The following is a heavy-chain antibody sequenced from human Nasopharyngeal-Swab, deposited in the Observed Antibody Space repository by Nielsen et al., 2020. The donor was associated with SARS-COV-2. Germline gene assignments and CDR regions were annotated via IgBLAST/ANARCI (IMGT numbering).Heavy chain of an antibody. V-gene: IGHV3-23*01. CDR1: GYSFRTYG. J-gene: IGHJ4*02. CDR2: ISGSGDISGSGGST. Sequence: GGSLRLSCVASGYSFRTYGMSWVRQAPGKGLEWVAAISGSGDISGSGGSTYYADSVKGRFTIPRDNSKNTLSLQMNSLRPEDTAVYYCVKDRIVATNLFDYWGQGTQVTVSS. D-gene: IGHD5-12*01. CDR3: VKDRIVATNLFDY.